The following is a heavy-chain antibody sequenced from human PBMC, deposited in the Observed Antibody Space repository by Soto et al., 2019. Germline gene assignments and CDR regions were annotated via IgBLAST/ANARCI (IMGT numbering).Heavy chain of an antibody. V-gene: IGHV5-51*01. CDR1: GYSFTSYW. CDR2: IYPGDSDT. Sequence: GESLKISCKASGYSFTSYWIGWVRQMPGKGLEWMGIIYPGDSDTRYRPSLLGQVTISADKSISTAYLQWSSLKASDTAIYYCARAIEMATIGWFDPWGQGTPVTVSS. J-gene: IGHJ5*02. D-gene: IGHD5-12*01. CDR3: ARAIEMATIGWFDP.